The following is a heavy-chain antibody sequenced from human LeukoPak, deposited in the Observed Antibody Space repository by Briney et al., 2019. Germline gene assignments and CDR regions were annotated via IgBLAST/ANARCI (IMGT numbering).Heavy chain of an antibody. J-gene: IGHJ4*02. D-gene: IGHD4-17*01. V-gene: IGHV4-34*01. CDR2: INHSGST. Sequence: PSETLSLTCAVYGGSFSGYYWSWIRQPPGKGLEWIGEINHSGSTNYNPSLRSRVTISVDTSKNQFSLKLSSVTAADTAVYYCASPSHDYGDYVDYWGQGTLVTVSS. CDR3: ASPSHDYGDYVDY. CDR1: GGSFSGYY.